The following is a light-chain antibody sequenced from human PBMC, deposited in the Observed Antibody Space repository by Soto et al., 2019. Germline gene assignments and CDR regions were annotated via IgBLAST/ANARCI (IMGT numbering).Light chain of an antibody. J-gene: IGKJ1*01. CDR1: QSVSSD. V-gene: IGKV3-15*01. CDR3: QQYNSWHPQMA. CDR2: GAS. Sequence: VVTQSPATLSVFPGETDTLSCRASQSVSSDLAWYQQRPGQAPRLLIYGASTRATGIPARFRGSGSGTEFRLTIICLHSDDFATYYCQQYNSWHPQMAFRRRTKVDNK.